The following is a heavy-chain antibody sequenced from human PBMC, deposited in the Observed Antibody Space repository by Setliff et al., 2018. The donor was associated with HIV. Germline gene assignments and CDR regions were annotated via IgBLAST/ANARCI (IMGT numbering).Heavy chain of an antibody. CDR3: ARVLHCGGDCYTDAFDI. D-gene: IGHD2-21*01. J-gene: IGHJ3*02. Sequence: ASVKVSCKASGYTFTAYYIHWGRQAPGQGLEWMGRIIPNSGGTNYAQKFQDRVTMTRDTSISTAYMELSRLRSDDTAVYYCARVLHCGGDCYTDAFDIWGQGTMVTVSS. CDR2: IIPNSGGT. V-gene: IGHV1-2*06. CDR1: GYTFTAYY.